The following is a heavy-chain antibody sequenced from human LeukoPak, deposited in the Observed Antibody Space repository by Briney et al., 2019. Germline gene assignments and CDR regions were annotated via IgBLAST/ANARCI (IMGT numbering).Heavy chain of an antibody. D-gene: IGHD3-22*01. CDR1: GFTFNIHA. J-gene: IGHJ5*02. Sequence: PGGPLTLSCAASGFTFNIHAMAWVRQAPGKGLEWVSSISGNGVTTHYADSVKGRFTISRDNSKNTLHLQMNSLRAEDTAIFYCAKDLSPFYDSSGYYVSWGQGTLVAVSS. V-gene: IGHV3-23*01. CDR3: AKDLSPFYDSSGYYVS. CDR2: ISGNGVTT.